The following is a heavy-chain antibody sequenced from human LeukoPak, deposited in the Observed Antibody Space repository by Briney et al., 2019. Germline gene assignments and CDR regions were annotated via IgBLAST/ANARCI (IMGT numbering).Heavy chain of an antibody. J-gene: IGHJ6*02. D-gene: IGHD1-26*01. Sequence: SETLSLTCTVSGGSVTYTNYYWGWIRQPPGKGLQWIGVIYYNGKTYYNPSLKSRVTMSVDTSKNLFSLKVSSVTAADTAVYYCARGRSNYYGMDVWGQGTTVTVSS. CDR2: IYYNGKT. V-gene: IGHV4-39*07. CDR3: ARGRSNYYGMDV. CDR1: GGSVTYTNYY.